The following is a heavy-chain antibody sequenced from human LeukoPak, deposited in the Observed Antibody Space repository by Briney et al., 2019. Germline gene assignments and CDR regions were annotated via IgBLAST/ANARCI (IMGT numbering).Heavy chain of an antibody. CDR2: ISYDGTNI. J-gene: IGHJ4*02. V-gene: IGHV3-30*04. Sequence: GGSLRLSCAASGFTFSSYVMHWVRQAPGKGLEWVAVISYDGTNIYYGDSVKGRFTISRDKSKNTLYLQMNSLRAEDTAVYYCARDGPSITTFGDFDYWGQGALLTVSS. D-gene: IGHD1-14*01. CDR1: GFTFSSYV. CDR3: ARDGPSITTFGDFDY.